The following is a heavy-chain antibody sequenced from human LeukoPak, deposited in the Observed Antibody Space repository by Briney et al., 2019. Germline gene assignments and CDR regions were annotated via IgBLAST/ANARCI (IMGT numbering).Heavy chain of an antibody. J-gene: IGHJ4*02. CDR3: ARDLGTPATDAEYFFDH. CDR1: GYTFPDYC. V-gene: IGHV1-2*02. Sequence: ASVTVSCKASGYTFPDYCLHWVRQAPGQGLEWMGWINPKSGGTRYAQKFQGRVTLTRDTSINTAYMELSSLRSDDTAVYFCARDLGTPATDAEYFFDHWGQGTQVTVSS. D-gene: IGHD6-13*01. CDR2: INPKSGGT.